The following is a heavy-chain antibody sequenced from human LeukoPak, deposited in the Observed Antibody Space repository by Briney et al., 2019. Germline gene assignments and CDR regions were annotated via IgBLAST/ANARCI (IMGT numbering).Heavy chain of an antibody. CDR1: GGTFSSYA. J-gene: IGHJ6*02. Sequence: SVKVSCKASGGTFSSYAISWVRQAPGQGLEWMGGIIPIFGTANYAQKFQGRVTITADESTSTAYMELSSLRSEDTAVYYCARRFAVTTNYYYYGMDVWGQGTTVTVSS. CDR2: IIPIFGTA. CDR3: ARRFAVTTNYYYYGMDV. D-gene: IGHD4-17*01. V-gene: IGHV1-69*13.